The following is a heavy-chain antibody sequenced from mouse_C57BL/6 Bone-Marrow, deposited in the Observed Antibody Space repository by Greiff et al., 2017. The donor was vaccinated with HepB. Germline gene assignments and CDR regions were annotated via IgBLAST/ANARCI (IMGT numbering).Heavy chain of an antibody. V-gene: IGHV1-55*01. CDR1: GYTFTSYW. D-gene: IGHD1-1*02. CDR2: IYPGSGST. CDR3: ARCDSVAYYFDY. Sequence: QVQLKQPGAELVKPGASVKMSCKASGYTFTSYWITWVKQRPGQGLEWIGDIYPGSGSTNYNEKFKSKATLTVDTSSSTAYMQLSSLTSEDSAVYYCARCDSVAYYFDYWGQGTTLTVSS. J-gene: IGHJ2*01.